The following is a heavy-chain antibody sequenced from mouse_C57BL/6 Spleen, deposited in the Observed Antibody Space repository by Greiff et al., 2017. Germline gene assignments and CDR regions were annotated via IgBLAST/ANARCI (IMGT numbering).Heavy chain of an antibody. CDR3: AGGFGY. V-gene: IGHV1-59*01. CDR2: IDPSDSYT. J-gene: IGHJ2*01. CDR1: GYTFTSYW. Sequence: QVQLQQPGAELVRPGTSVKLSCKASGYTFTSYWMHWVKQRPGQGLEWIGVIDPSDSYTNYNQKFKGKATLTVDTSSSTAYMQRSSLTSEDSAVYYCAGGFGYWGQGTTLTVSS.